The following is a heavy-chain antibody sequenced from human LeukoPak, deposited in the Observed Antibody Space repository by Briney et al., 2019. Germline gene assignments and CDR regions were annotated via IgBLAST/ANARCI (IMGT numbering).Heavy chain of an antibody. CDR3: ARDGGDYYDSSGYYRDY. D-gene: IGHD3-22*01. CDR1: GFTVSSNY. V-gene: IGHV3-66*01. J-gene: IGHJ4*02. Sequence: SGGSLRLSCAASGFTVSSNYMSWVRQAPGKGLEWVSVIYSGGGTYYADSVKGRFTISRDNSKNTLYLQMNSLRAEDAAVYYCARDGGDYYDSSGYYRDYWGQGTLVTVSS. CDR2: IYSGGGT.